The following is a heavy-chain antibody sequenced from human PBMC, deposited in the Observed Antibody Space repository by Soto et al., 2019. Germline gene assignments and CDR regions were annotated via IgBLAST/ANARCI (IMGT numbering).Heavy chain of an antibody. J-gene: IGHJ4*02. D-gene: IGHD3-16*01. CDR2: IIPIFGTA. CDR3: ARDRPRGGEIDY. CDR1: GGTFSSYA. Sequence: QVQLVQSGAEVKKPGSSVKVSCKASGGTFSSYAISWVRQAPGQGLEWMGGIIPIFGTANYAQKFQGRVAITAGKSTSTAYMELSSLRSEDTAVYYCARDRPRGGEIDYWGQGTLVTVSS. V-gene: IGHV1-69*06.